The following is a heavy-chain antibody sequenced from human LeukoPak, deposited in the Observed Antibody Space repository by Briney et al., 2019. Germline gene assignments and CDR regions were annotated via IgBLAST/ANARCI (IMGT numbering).Heavy chain of an antibody. CDR2: ISYDGSNK. J-gene: IGHJ4*02. Sequence: GRSLRLSCAASGFTFSSYAMHWVRQAPGKGLEWVAVISYDGSNKYYADSVKGRFTISRDNSKNTLYLQMNSLRAEDTAVYYCARAQYNWNDAPLWVWGQGTLVTVSS. D-gene: IGHD1-20*01. CDR3: ARAQYNWNDAPLWV. CDR1: GFTFSSYA. V-gene: IGHV3-30*04.